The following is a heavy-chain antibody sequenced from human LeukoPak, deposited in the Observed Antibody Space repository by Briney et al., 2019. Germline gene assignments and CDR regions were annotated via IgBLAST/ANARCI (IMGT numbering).Heavy chain of an antibody. D-gene: IGHD2-8*01. J-gene: IGHJ6*02. CDR3: ARAGACTNGVCYYYYGMDV. V-gene: IGHV3-30-3*01. CDR2: ISYDGSNK. CDR1: GFTFSSYA. Sequence: PGGSPRLSCAASGFTFSSYAMHWVRQAPGKGLEWVAVISYDGSNKYYADSVKGRFIISRDNSKNTLYLQMNSLRAEDTAVYYCARAGACTNGVCYYYYGMDVWGQGTTVTVSS.